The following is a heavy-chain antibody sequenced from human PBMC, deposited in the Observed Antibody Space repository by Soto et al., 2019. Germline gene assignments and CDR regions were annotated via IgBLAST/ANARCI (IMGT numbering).Heavy chain of an antibody. J-gene: IGHJ4*02. CDR3: ARGWETVGSTTPFAY. Sequence: QVQLVQSGAEVKKPGSSVKVSCKASGGTFSNYAISWVRQAPGQGLEWMGGIIPIFGTPNYAQKFQGRVTITADKSTSTAYMEVKNLRSDDTAVYYCARGWETVGSTTPFAYRDQGTLVTVSS. CDR2: IIPIFGTP. V-gene: IGHV1-69*06. D-gene: IGHD1-26*01. CDR1: GGTFSNYA.